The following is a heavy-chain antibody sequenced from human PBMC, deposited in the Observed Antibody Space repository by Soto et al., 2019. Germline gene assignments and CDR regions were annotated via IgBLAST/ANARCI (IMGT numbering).Heavy chain of an antibody. CDR2: IIPIFGTA. V-gene: IGHV1-69*01. CDR3: SRYQGGSTSLDIYYYFYYGMDV. D-gene: IGHD2-2*01. Sequence: QVQLVQSGAEVKKPGSSVKVSCKAPGGTFSSYAISWVRQAPGQGLEWMGGIIPIFGTANYAQKFQGRVTITADGSTSTGYMELSSLRSVDTAVYYGSRYQGGSTSLDIYYYFYYGMDVWGQRTTVTVSS. CDR1: GGTFSSYA. J-gene: IGHJ6*02.